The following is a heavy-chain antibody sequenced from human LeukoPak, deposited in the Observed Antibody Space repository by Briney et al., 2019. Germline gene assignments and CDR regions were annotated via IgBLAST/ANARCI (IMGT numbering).Heavy chain of an antibody. CDR2: IRYDGSNK. CDR3: VRGAASIYCGGDCYSDAFDF. CDR1: GFSFSTYG. Sequence: PGGSLRLSCAASGFSFSTYGMNWVRQAPGKGLDWVAFIRYDGSNKYYADSVKGRFTISRDNSKNTLYLQMNSLRAEDTAVYFCVRGAASIYCGGDCYSDAFDFWGQGTMVTVSS. J-gene: IGHJ3*01. V-gene: IGHV3-30*02. D-gene: IGHD2-21*02.